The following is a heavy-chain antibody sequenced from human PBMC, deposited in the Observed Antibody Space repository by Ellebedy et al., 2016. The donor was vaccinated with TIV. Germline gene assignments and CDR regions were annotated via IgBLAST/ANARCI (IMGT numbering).Heavy chain of an antibody. V-gene: IGHV3-74*01. J-gene: IGHJ6*02. CDR1: GFPFSSYW. D-gene: IGHD1-26*01. CDR3: ARGGSYRGMDV. Sequence: GESLKISCAASGFPFSSYWMHWVRQAPGKGLVWVSRINSDGSSTSYADSVKGRFTISRDNAKNTLYLQMNSLRARDTAVYYCARGGSYRGMDVWGQGTTVTVSS. CDR2: INSDGSST.